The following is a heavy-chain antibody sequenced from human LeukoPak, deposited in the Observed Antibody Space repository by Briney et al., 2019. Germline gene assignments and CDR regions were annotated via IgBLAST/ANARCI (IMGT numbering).Heavy chain of an antibody. Sequence: PEGSLRLSCAASGFTVSSNYMSWVRQAPGKGLEWVSVIYSGGSTYYADSVKGRFTISRDNSKNTLYLQMNSLRAEDTAVYYCAREQSPSGMDVWGQGTTVTVSS. CDR1: GFTVSSNY. CDR3: AREQSPSGMDV. CDR2: IYSGGST. V-gene: IGHV3-53*01. J-gene: IGHJ6*02. D-gene: IGHD5-24*01.